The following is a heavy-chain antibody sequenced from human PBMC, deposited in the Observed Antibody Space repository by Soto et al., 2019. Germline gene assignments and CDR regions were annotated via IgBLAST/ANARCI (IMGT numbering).Heavy chain of an antibody. D-gene: IGHD2-2*03. J-gene: IGHJ5*02. Sequence: LSLTCAVSGGSISSGGYSWSWIRQPPGKGLEWIGYIYHSGSTYYNPSLKSRVTISVDRSKNQFSLKLSSVTAADTAVYYCARGGGYCSSTSCYWFDPWGQGTLVTVSS. CDR2: IYHSGST. CDR3: ARGGGYCSSTSCYWFDP. V-gene: IGHV4-30-2*01. CDR1: GGSISSGGYS.